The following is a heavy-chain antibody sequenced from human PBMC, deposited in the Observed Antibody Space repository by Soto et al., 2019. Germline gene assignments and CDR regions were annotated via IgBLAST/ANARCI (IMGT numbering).Heavy chain of an antibody. D-gene: IGHD4-17*01. Sequence: GGSLRLSCAASGFTVSSNYMSWVRQAPGKGLEWVSVIYSGGSTYYADAVKGRFTISRDNSKNTLYLQVNSLRAEDTAVYYCAKDHGPYGDGLDYWGQGTLVTVPS. CDR1: GFTVSSNY. V-gene: IGHV3-66*01. CDR2: IYSGGST. CDR3: AKDHGPYGDGLDY. J-gene: IGHJ4*02.